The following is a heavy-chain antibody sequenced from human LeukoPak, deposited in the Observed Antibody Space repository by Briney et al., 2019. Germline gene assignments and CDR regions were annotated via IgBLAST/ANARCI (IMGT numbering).Heavy chain of an antibody. V-gene: IGHV3-66*01. Sequence: GGSLRLSCAASGSTVSSNYMSWVRQAPGKGLEWVSVIYSGGSTYYADSVKGRFTISRDNSKNTLYLQMNSLRAEDTAVYYCARVRDGYNYYFDYWGQGTLVTVSS. J-gene: IGHJ4*02. CDR1: GSTVSSNY. D-gene: IGHD5-24*01. CDR3: ARVRDGYNYYFDY. CDR2: IYSGGST.